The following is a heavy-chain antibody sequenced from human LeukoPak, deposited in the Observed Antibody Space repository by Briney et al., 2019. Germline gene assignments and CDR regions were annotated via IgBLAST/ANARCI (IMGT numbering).Heavy chain of an antibody. V-gene: IGHV4-39*01. D-gene: IGHD6-19*01. J-gene: IGHJ4*02. CDR1: GGSISSSSYY. CDR3: ASPLIAVAGSFDY. Sequence: SETLSLTCTVSGGSISSSSYYWGWIRQPPGKGLEWIGSIYYSGGTYYNPSPKSRVTISVDASMNQFSLKLSSVTAADTAVYYCASPLIAVAGSFDYWGQGTLVTVSS. CDR2: IYYSGGT.